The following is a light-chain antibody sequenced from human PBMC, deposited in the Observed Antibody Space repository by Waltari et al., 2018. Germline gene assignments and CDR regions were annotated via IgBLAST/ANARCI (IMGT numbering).Light chain of an antibody. Sequence: EIMLTQSPGTLSLSHGERDTVACRASQSMSNYSPLYQKKPGQAPSLLIYDASSRATGIPYRFSGSGSGTDVTLKISRVEAEDVGVYYCMQGTHWPLTFGGGTKVEIK. V-gene: IGKV3-11*01. J-gene: IGKJ4*01. CDR2: DAS. CDR3: MQGTHWPLT. CDR1: QSMSNY.